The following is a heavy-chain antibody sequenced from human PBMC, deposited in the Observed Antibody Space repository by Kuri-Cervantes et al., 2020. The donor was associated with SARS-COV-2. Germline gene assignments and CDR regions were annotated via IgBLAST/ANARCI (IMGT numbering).Heavy chain of an antibody. CDR3: ARRGRGAVAGTTKYWYFDL. J-gene: IGHJ2*01. D-gene: IGHD6-19*01. V-gene: IGHV3-7*01. Sequence: GESLKISCAASGFTFSSYWMSWVRQAPGKGLEWVANIKQDGSEKYYVDSVKGRFTISRDNAKNSLYLQMNSLRAEDTAVYYCARRGRGAVAGTTKYWYFDLWGRGTLVTVSS. CDR1: GFTFSSYW. CDR2: IKQDGSEK.